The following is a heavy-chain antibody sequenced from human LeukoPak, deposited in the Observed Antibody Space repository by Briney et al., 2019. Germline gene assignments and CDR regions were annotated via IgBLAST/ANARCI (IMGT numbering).Heavy chain of an antibody. J-gene: IGHJ5*02. CDR1: GASVTSYY. D-gene: IGHD4-11*01. Sequence: SETLSLTCSVSGASVTSYYWTWIRQPPGKGLESIGYVFYSGTTNYNPSLKSRVTISMDTSKNQFSLKLTSVTAADTAVYYCARIMPSDYSTTPWGQGTLVTVSS. V-gene: IGHV4-59*02. CDR2: VFYSGTT. CDR3: ARIMPSDYSTTP.